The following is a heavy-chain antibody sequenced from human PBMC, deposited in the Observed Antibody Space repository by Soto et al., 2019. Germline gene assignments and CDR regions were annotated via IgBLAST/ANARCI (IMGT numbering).Heavy chain of an antibody. D-gene: IGHD6-13*01. V-gene: IGHV3-7*01. CDR2: INLDGSTT. CDR3: ARDAAFNRFDY. CDR1: GFSFSSSW. Sequence: EVQLMESGGGLVQPGGSLRLSCAVSGFSFSSSWMTWVRQAPGNGLEWLANINLDGSTTNYVDSVKGRFTVSRDNAKNSLFLQMNSLRVEDTAVYYCARDAAFNRFDYWGQGTLVTVSS. J-gene: IGHJ4*02.